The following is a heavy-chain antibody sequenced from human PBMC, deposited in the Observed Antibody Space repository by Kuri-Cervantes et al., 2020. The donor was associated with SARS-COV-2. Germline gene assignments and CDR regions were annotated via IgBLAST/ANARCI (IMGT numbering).Heavy chain of an antibody. CDR3: ARDLTGRWLQPGELDY. CDR1: GYTFTGYY. Sequence: ASVKVSCKASGYTFTGYYMHWVRQAPGQGLEWMGWINPNSGGTNYAQKLQGRVTMTTDTSTSTAYMELRSLRSDDTAVYYCARDLTGRWLQPGELDYWGQGTLVTVSS. J-gene: IGHJ4*02. CDR2: INPNSGGT. V-gene: IGHV1-2*02. D-gene: IGHD5-24*01.